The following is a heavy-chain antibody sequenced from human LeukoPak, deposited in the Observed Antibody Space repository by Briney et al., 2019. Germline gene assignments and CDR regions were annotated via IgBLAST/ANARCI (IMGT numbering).Heavy chain of an antibody. Sequence: PGKSLRLSGAASGFSFNNYAMYWVRQAPGKGLEWVALISFDGGDKYYAESMKGRITISRDNAENTLYLQMNNLRPDDTAFYFCVKEGVEYSYSYGDYWGQGTLVTVSS. V-gene: IGHV3-30*18. CDR3: VKEGVEYSYSYGDY. CDR2: ISFDGGDK. J-gene: IGHJ4*02. D-gene: IGHD3-16*01. CDR1: GFSFNNYA.